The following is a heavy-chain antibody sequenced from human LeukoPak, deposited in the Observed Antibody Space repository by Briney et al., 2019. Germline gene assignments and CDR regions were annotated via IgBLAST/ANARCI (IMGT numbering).Heavy chain of an antibody. D-gene: IGHD3-10*01. V-gene: IGHV3-23*01. CDR2: ITPSGGHT. CDR1: GFTFSSYA. Sequence: GGSLTLSCQASGFTFSSYAMSWDRQPPGQGLEWVSAITPSGGHTYYQDSVTARSTTSTHNSKNTLYLQVNSLRSACTAVYYCAKDHIGGEVLLWFGDWGQGTLVTVSS. CDR3: AKDHIGGEVLLWFGD. J-gene: IGHJ5*02.